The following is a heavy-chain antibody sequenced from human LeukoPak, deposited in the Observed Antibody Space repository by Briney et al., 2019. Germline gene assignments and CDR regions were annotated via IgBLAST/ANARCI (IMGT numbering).Heavy chain of an antibody. Sequence: PGGSLRLSCAASGFTFDDYAMHWVRQAPGKGLEWVSGISWNSGSIGYADSVKGRFTISRDNARNSLYLQMNSLRVEDTAMYYCARLSTAVIDSDYWGQGTLVTVSS. CDR2: ISWNSGSI. CDR3: ARLSTAVIDSDY. V-gene: IGHV3-9*01. CDR1: GFTFDDYA. J-gene: IGHJ4*02. D-gene: IGHD6-19*01.